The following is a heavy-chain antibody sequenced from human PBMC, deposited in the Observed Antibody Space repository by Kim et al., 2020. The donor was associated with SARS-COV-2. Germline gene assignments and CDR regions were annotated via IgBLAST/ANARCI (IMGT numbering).Heavy chain of an antibody. J-gene: IGHJ5*02. CDR2: IYPGDSDT. Sequence: GESLKISCKYSGYSFSNYWIGWVRQMPGKGLEWMGIIYPGDSDTRYSPSFQGQVTISADKSISTAYLHWSSLKASDSAMYYCARCSTSSWSPFDPWGQGTLVTVSA. CDR1: GYSFSNYW. CDR3: ARCSTSSWSPFDP. V-gene: IGHV5-51*01. D-gene: IGHD2-15*01.